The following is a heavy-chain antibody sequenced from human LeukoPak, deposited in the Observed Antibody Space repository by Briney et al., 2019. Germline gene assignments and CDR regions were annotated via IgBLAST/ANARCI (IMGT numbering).Heavy chain of an antibody. Sequence: GESLKISCQASGYTFSDYWIGWVRQMPGEGLEWMGIIYPGESDIRYSPSFQGQVTISADKSINTAYLQWTSLKASDTAMYYCARKGGTTGAAFDIWGQGTMVTVSS. D-gene: IGHD1-1*01. CDR2: IYPGESDI. J-gene: IGHJ3*02. CDR3: ARKGGTTGAAFDI. CDR1: GYTFSDYW. V-gene: IGHV5-51*01.